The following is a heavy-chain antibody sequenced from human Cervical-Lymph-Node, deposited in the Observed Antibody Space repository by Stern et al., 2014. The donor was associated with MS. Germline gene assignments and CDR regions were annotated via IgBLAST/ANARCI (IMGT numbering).Heavy chain of an antibody. V-gene: IGHV4-4*02. J-gene: IGHJ4*02. CDR3: ARVIDGYNPYYFDY. Sequence: QVQLVESGPGLVKPSGTLSLTCAVSGGSISSSNWWSWVRQPPGKGQEWIGKIYKGGSTNSNPSRKSRVTISVDKSKNQFSLKLSSVTAADTAVYYCARVIDGYNPYYFDYWGQGTLVTVSS. CDR1: GGSISSSNW. CDR2: IYKGGST. D-gene: IGHD5-24*01.